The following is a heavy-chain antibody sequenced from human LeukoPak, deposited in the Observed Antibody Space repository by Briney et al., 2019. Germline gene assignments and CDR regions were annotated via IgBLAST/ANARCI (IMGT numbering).Heavy chain of an antibody. V-gene: IGHV3-48*01. Sequence: PGGSLRLSCAASGFTFSSYSMNWVRQAPGKGLEWVSYISSSSSTIYYADSVKGRFTISRDNAKNSLYLQMNSLRAEDTAVYYCAKDLSRGSYKLTPYYFDYWGQGTLVTVSS. CDR3: AKDLSRGSYKLTPYYFDY. D-gene: IGHD1-26*01. J-gene: IGHJ4*02. CDR2: ISSSSSTI. CDR1: GFTFSSYS.